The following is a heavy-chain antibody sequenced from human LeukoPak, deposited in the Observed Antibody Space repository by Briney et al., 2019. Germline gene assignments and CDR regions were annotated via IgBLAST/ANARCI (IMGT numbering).Heavy chain of an antibody. V-gene: IGHV1-18*01. CDR3: AKNTNLNYGDYYYYGMDV. J-gene: IGHJ6*02. CDR1: GYTYTSYG. Sequence: ASVKVSCKASGYTYTSYGISWVRQAPGQGLEWMGWISAYNGNTNYAQKLQGRVTMTTDASTSTADMELRSLRSDDTAVYYCAKNTNLNYGDYYYYGMDVWGQGTTVTVSS. D-gene: IGHD4-17*01. CDR2: ISAYNGNT.